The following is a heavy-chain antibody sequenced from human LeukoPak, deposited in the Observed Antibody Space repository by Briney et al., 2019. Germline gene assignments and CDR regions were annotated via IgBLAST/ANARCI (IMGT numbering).Heavy chain of an antibody. J-gene: IGHJ4*02. CDR3: ARAATVTGPPTSFDY. D-gene: IGHD4-11*01. CDR1: GGTFRSFA. CDR2: IIPTFGTT. Sequence: ASVKVSCKASGGTFRSFAISWVRQAPGHGLEWMGRIIPTFGTTNYAQKFQGRITITTDESTTTAYMELSSLRSEDTAVYYCARAATVTGPPTSFDYWGQGTLVTVSS. V-gene: IGHV1-69*05.